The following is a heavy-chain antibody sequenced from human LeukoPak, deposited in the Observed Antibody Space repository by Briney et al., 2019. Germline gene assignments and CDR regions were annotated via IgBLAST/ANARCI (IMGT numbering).Heavy chain of an antibody. CDR2: ISGSGGST. D-gene: IGHD2-15*01. CDR3: AKSDCSGGSCYPYYFDY. CDR1: GFTFSSYA. J-gene: IGHJ4*02. Sequence: GESLRLSCAASGFTFSSYAMSWVRQAPGKGLEWISAISGSGGSTYYAYSVKGRFTISRDNSKKTMYLQINSLRAEDTAVYYCAKSDCSGGSCYPYYFDYWGQGTLVTVSS. V-gene: IGHV3-23*01.